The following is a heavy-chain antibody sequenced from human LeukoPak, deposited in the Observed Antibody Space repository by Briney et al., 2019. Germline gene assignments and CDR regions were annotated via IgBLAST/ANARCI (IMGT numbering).Heavy chain of an antibody. CDR2: INAGNGNT. CDR3: ASGSDGSGYWYFDL. Sequence: GASVKVSCKASGYTFTSYAMHWVRQAPGQRLEWMGWINAGNGNTKYSQKFQGRVAITRDTSASTAYMELSSLRSEDTAVYYCASGSDGSGYWYFDLWGRGTLVTVSS. J-gene: IGHJ2*01. D-gene: IGHD3-10*01. V-gene: IGHV1-3*01. CDR1: GYTFTSYA.